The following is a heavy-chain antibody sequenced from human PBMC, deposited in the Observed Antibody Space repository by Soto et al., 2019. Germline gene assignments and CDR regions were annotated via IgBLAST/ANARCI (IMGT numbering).Heavy chain of an antibody. Sequence: QVQLQESGPGLVKPSGTLSLTCAVSGGSISSSNWWSWVRQPPGKGLEWIGEIYHSGSTNYNPSLKSRVTISVDKSKNQFSLKLCSVTAADTAVYYCARDVKRYSSSWAFDPWGQGTLVTVSS. CDR2: IYHSGST. CDR3: ARDVKRYSSSWAFDP. J-gene: IGHJ5*02. V-gene: IGHV4-4*02. D-gene: IGHD6-13*01. CDR1: GGSISSSNW.